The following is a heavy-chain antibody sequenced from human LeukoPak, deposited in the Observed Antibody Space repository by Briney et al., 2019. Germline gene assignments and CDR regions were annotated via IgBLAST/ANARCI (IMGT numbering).Heavy chain of an antibody. V-gene: IGHV3-43*01. CDR1: GFTFDDYT. CDR3: AKDNSYDILAGKNGMDV. Sequence: GGSLRLSCAASGFTFDDYTMHWVRQAPGKGLEWVSLISWDGGSTYYADSVKGRFTISRDNSKNSLYLQMNSLRTEDTALYYCAKDNSYDILAGKNGMDVWGQGTTVTVSS. J-gene: IGHJ6*02. CDR2: ISWDGGST. D-gene: IGHD3-9*01.